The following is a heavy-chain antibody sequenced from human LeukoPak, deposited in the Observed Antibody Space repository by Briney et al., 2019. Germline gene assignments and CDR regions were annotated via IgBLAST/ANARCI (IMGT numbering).Heavy chain of an antibody. V-gene: IGHV4-4*09. Sequence: SETLSLTCTVSGGSIRPYYWSWIRQPPGKGLEWIGYIYTTESTNYNPSLKSRVTISVDTSKIQFSLMLSSVTAADTAFYYCARRRTAGTTGYFDYWGQGILVTVSS. CDR1: GGSIRPYY. J-gene: IGHJ4*02. CDR2: IYTTEST. CDR3: ARRRTAGTTGYFDY. D-gene: IGHD1-1*01.